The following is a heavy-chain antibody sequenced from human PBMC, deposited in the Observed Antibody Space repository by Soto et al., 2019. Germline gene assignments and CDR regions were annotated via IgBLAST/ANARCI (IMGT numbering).Heavy chain of an antibody. Sequence: GGSLRLSCAASGFTFSSYSMNWVRQAPGKGLEWVSYISSSSSTIYYADSVKGRFTISRDDSKNTAYLQMNSLKTEDTAVYYCTRLITPLDYWGRGTLVTVS. J-gene: IGHJ4*02. CDR1: GFTFSSYS. V-gene: IGHV3-48*01. D-gene: IGHD3-16*01. CDR2: ISSSSSTI. CDR3: TRLITPLDY.